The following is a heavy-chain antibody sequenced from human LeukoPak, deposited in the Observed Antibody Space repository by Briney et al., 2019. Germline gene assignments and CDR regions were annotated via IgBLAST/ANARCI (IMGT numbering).Heavy chain of an antibody. V-gene: IGHV1-3*01. CDR1: GYTFTSYA. D-gene: IGHD2-2*01. J-gene: IGHJ4*02. Sequence: GASVKVSCKASGYTFTSYAIHWVRQAPGQGLEWMGWISCGKGETKYSQKFQDRVTITRDTSASTAYMELSSLRSEDTAVYYCARDNGYQLLWWWGQGTLVTVSS. CDR3: ARDNGYQLLWW. CDR2: ISCGKGET.